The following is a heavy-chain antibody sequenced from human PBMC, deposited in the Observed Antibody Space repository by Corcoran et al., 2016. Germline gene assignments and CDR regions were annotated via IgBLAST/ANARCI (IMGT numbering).Heavy chain of an antibody. D-gene: IGHD6-19*01. Sequence: QVQLVQSGAEVKKPGASVKVSCKASGYTFINHDINWVRQATGQGLEWMGWMNSNSGNTGYAQMFQGRVTMTRDTSIDTAYLELSSLRYDDTAVYLCMRGSGQDGRDWFDPWGQGTAVIVSS. J-gene: IGHJ5*02. CDR2: MNSNSGNT. CDR3: MRGSGQDGRDWFDP. V-gene: IGHV1-8*01. CDR1: GYTFINHD.